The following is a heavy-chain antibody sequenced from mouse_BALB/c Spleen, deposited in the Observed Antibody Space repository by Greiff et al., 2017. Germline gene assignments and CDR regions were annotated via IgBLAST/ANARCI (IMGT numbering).Heavy chain of an antibody. CDR3: ARADYRYEDY. CDR2: ISYDGSN. V-gene: IGHV3-6*02. D-gene: IGHD2-14*01. Sequence: EVKLQESGPGLVKPSQSLSLTCSVTGYSITSGYYWNWIRQFPGNKLEWMGYISYDGSNNYNPSLKNRISITRDTSKNQFFLKLNSVTTEDTATYYCARADYRYEDYWGQGTTLTVSS. J-gene: IGHJ2*01. CDR1: GYSITSGYY.